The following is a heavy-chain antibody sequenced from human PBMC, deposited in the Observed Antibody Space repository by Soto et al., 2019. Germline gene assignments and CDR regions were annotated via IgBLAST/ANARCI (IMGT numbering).Heavy chain of an antibody. CDR2: IWYDGSNK. CDR1: GFTFSRHG. J-gene: IGHJ6*02. V-gene: IGHV3-33*01. CDR3: ARDCGYGYGMDV. D-gene: IGHD2-15*01. Sequence: PXXSLRLAFAASGFTFSRHGMHWVRQAPGKGLEWVAVIWYDGSNKYYADSVKGRFTISRDNSKNMVYLQMNRMRAEDTAMYYCARDCGYGYGMDVWGQGTTVTVSS.